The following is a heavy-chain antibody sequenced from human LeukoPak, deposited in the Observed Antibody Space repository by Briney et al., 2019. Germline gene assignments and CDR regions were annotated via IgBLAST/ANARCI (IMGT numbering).Heavy chain of an antibody. V-gene: IGHV4-59*08. J-gene: IGHJ4*02. CDR1: GGSISRYF. CDR3: ARLIAVAGTFYYFDY. CDR2: ISSSGST. D-gene: IGHD6-19*01. Sequence: PSETLSLTCTVSGGSISRYFWTWIRLPPTKGLEWIGYISSSGSTSYNPSLTSRVTISIDTSKNHFSLKPSSVTAADTAVYYCARLIAVAGTFYYFDYWGQGTLVTVSS.